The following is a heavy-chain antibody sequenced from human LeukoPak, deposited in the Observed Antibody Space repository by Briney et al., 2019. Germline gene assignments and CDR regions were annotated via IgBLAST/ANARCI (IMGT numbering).Heavy chain of an antibody. CDR1: GYTFIGYY. V-gene: IGHV1-2*02. D-gene: IGHD2-15*01. CDR3: ARGHCTGGSCSVIDF. J-gene: IGHJ4*02. CDR2: INPNTGGT. Sequence: ASVKVSCKASGYTFIGYYVHWVRQAPGQGLEWMAWINPNTGGTNYAQKFQGRVTVTRDTSITIAYLELKSLRSDDTAVYYCARGHCTGGSCSVIDFWGQGTLVTVSS.